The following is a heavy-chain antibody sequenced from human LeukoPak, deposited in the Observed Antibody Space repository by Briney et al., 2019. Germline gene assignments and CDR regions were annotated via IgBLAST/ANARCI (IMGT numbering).Heavy chain of an antibody. CDR3: AKEPNSDFWSASDY. V-gene: IGHV3-23*01. J-gene: IGHJ4*02. D-gene: IGHD3-3*01. Sequence: GGSLRLSCAASGFTFSNYAMTWVRQAPGMGLEWVLAISGSGSKTYYADSVKGRFTISRDNSKNTLYLQLNSLRAEDTAIYYCAKEPNSDFWSASDYWGQGTLVTVSS. CDR2: ISGSGSKT. CDR1: GFTFSNYA.